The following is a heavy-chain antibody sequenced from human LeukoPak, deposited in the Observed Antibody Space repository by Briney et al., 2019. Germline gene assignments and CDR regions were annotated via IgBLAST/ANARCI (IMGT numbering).Heavy chain of an antibody. V-gene: IGHV3-66*04. CDR1: EFSVGSNY. D-gene: IGHD6-19*01. CDR3: ARQWLVNG. Sequence: GGSLRLSCVASEFSVGSNYMTWVRQAPGKGLEWVSLIYSGGSTYYADSVKGRFTISRDNSKNTLYLQMNSLRAEDTAVYYCARQWLVNGWGQGTLVTVSS. J-gene: IGHJ4*02. CDR2: IYSGGST.